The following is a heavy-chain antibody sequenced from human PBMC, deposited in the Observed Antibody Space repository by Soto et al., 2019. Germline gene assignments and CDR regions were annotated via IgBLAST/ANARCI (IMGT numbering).Heavy chain of an antibody. J-gene: IGHJ3*02. CDR1: GDSISNYY. V-gene: IGHV4-59*01. CDR2: IYYSGST. Sequence: QVQLQESGPGLVKPSETLSLTCTVSGDSISNYYWSWIRQTPGKGLEWIGSIYYSGSTNYNPSLKSRVTISVDTSKNQFSLKLSSVTAADTALYYCARSYYHAFDIWGQGTMVTVSS. CDR3: ARSYYHAFDI. D-gene: IGHD3-10*01.